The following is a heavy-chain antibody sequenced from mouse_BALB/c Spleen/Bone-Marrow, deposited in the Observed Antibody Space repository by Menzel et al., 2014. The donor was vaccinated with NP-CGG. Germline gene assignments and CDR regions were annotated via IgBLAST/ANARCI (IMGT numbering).Heavy chain of an antibody. CDR3: ARRGDSSGYPFAY. J-gene: IGHJ3*01. V-gene: IGHV1-7*01. Sequence: VQQVESGAELAKPGASVKMSCKASGYTFTSYWMHWVEQRPGQGLEWIGYINPSTGYTEHNQRFKDKATLTADKSSSTAYMQLSSLTSEDSAVYYCARRGDSSGYPFAYWGQGTLVTVSA. D-gene: IGHD3-2*01. CDR1: GYTFTSYW. CDR2: INPSTGYT.